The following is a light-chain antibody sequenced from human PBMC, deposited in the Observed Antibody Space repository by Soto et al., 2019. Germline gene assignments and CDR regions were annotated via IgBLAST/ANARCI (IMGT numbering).Light chain of an antibody. Sequence: DIQVTHSPSTLSASVGDRVTSTCRASQRISGWLAWYQQKPGKAPKLLIYKASSLASGVPSRFSGIGSGTEFTLTFSSLQPDDFETYYCQQYNSYSRMFGQGTKV. V-gene: IGKV1-5*03. CDR1: QRISGW. CDR3: QQYNSYSRM. CDR2: KAS. J-gene: IGKJ1*01.